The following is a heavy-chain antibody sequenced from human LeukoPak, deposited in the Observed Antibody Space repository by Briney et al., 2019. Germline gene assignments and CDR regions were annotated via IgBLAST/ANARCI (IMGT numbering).Heavy chain of an antibody. D-gene: IGHD4-17*01. Sequence: GSLRLSCAASGFTFSSYWMHWVRQAPGKGLVWVSRIDSDGSSTNYADSVKGRFTISRDNAKNTLYLQMNSLRAEDTAVYYCARDSTDYGDYGYWGQGTLVTVSS. J-gene: IGHJ4*02. V-gene: IGHV3-74*01. CDR1: GFTFSSYW. CDR2: IDSDGSST. CDR3: ARDSTDYGDYGY.